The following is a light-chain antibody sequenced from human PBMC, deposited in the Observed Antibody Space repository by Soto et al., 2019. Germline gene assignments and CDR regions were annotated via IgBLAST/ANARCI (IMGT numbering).Light chain of an antibody. Sequence: QSVLTQPASVSVSPGQSITISCSGATGDVGIVSWYQHHPGKPPKLMIHEVTKRPSGVSDRFSGSKSGNSASLTISGLQAEDEADYFCCSFGSSGYVFGTGTKVTVL. CDR2: EVT. J-gene: IGLJ1*01. CDR3: CSFGSSGYV. V-gene: IGLV2-23*02. CDR1: TGDVGI.